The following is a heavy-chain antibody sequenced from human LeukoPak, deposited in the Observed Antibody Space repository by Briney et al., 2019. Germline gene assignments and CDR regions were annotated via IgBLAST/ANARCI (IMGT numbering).Heavy chain of an antibody. Sequence: PGGSLRLSCAASGFSVSSNYMNWVRQAPGKGLDRVSVIYDGGDKHYADSVRGRFIISRDSSTNTLYLQMTSLRVEDTAVYYCARGAFDWGQGTLVTVSS. D-gene: IGHD3-3*02. J-gene: IGHJ4*02. CDR1: GFSVSSNY. CDR3: ARGAFD. CDR2: IYDGGDK. V-gene: IGHV3-53*01.